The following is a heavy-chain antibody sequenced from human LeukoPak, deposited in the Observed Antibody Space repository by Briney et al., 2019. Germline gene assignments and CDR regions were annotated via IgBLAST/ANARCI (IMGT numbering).Heavy chain of an antibody. V-gene: IGHV3-15*01. CDR3: ASDYAAATLPQPYVFDY. CDR2: IKSKIDGGTT. Sequence: PGGSLRLSCAGSGFTFSNAWMSWVRQAPGKGLEWVGRIKSKIDGGTTDYAAPVKGRFTISRDDSKNTLYLQMNRLRAEDTAVYYCASDYAAATLPQPYVFDYWGQGTLVTVSS. CDR1: GFTFSNAW. D-gene: IGHD2-15*01. J-gene: IGHJ4*02.